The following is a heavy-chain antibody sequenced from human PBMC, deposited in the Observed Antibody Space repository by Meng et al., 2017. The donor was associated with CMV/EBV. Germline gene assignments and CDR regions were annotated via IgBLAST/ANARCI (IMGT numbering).Heavy chain of an antibody. J-gene: IGHJ4*02. Sequence: GGSLRLSCAASGFTFSSYSMNWVRQAPGKGLEWVSSISSSSSYIYYADSVKGRFTISRDNAKNSLYLQMNSLRAEDTAVYYCARASTELELLSGFDYWGQGTPVTVSS. CDR1: GFTFSSYS. CDR2: ISSSSSYI. CDR3: ARASTELELLSGFDY. V-gene: IGHV3-21*01. D-gene: IGHD1-7*01.